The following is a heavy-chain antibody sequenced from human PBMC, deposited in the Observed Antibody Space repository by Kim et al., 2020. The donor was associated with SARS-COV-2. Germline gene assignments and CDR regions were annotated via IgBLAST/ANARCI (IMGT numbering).Heavy chain of an antibody. CDR2: INHSGST. J-gene: IGHJ4*02. D-gene: IGHD1-26*01. V-gene: IGHV4-34*01. CDR1: GGSFSGYY. CDR3: ARRWKLSGSYFVFDY. Sequence: SETLSLTCAVYGGSFSGYYWSWIRQRPGKGLEWIGEINHSGSTNYNPSLKSRVTISVDTSKNQFSLKLSSVTAADTAVYYCARRWKLSGSYFVFDYWGQGTLVTVSS.